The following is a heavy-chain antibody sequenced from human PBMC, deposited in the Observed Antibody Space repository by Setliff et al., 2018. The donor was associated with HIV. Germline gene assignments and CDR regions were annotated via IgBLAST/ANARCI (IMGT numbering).Heavy chain of an antibody. J-gene: IGHJ3*01. CDR1: GLALKTCA. D-gene: IGHD3-22*01. CDR3: AEDPTYYYESSGPYDSFDV. CDR2: ISYDGNIK. Sequence: EGTLRLSCAGYGLALKTCAMNWVRQAPGTGLEWVAVISYDGNIKYYADSVNGRFTISRDNSKNTLFLQMSSLITAYTAVYYCAEDPTYYYESSGPYDSFDVWGQGTMVTVSS. V-gene: IGHV3-30*04.